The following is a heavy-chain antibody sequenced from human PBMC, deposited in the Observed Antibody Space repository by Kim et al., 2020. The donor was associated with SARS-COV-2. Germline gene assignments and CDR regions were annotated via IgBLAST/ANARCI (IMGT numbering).Heavy chain of an antibody. Sequence: GGSLRLSCAASGFTFSSYSMNWVRQAPGKGLEWVSSISSSSSYIYYADSVKGRFTISRDNAKNSLYLQMNSLRAEDTAVYYCARDLDRGYDILTGYSYYGMDVWGQGTTVTVSS. D-gene: IGHD3-9*01. CDR1: GFTFSSYS. CDR3: ARDLDRGYDILTGYSYYGMDV. V-gene: IGHV3-21*01. CDR2: ISSSSSYI. J-gene: IGHJ6*02.